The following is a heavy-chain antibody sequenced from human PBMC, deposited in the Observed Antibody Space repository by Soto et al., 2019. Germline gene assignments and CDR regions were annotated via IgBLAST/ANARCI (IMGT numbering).Heavy chain of an antibody. CDR1: GFSLSNARMG. Sequence: QVTLKESGPVLVKPTETLTLTCTVSGFSLSNARMGVSWIRQPPGKALEWLAHIFSNDEKSYSKSLKSKLTISKNTSKSQVVLTMTNMDPVDTATYYCARTYYDILTPDAFDIWGQGTMVTVSS. J-gene: IGHJ3*02. D-gene: IGHD3-9*01. CDR3: ARTYYDILTPDAFDI. CDR2: IFSNDEK. V-gene: IGHV2-26*01.